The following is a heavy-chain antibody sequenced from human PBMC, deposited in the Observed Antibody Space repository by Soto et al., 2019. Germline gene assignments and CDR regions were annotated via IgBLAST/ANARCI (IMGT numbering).Heavy chain of an antibody. CDR2: IFISSSYI. V-gene: IGHV3-21*01. D-gene: IGHD1-26*01. CDR1: GFTFISYS. CDR3: ARVPYGGSYWREFDY. J-gene: IGHJ4*02. Sequence: GGSLRLSCAASGFTFISYSINFFRQAPLKWLEWVSSIFISSSYIYYADSVKGRFTISRDNAKNSLYLQMNSLRADDTAVYYCARVPYGGSYWREFDYWGQGTLVTVSS.